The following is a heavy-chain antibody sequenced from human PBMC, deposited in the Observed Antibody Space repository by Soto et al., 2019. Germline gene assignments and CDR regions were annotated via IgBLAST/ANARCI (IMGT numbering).Heavy chain of an antibody. Sequence: SETLSLTCTVSGGSIRNYYWNWIRQPPGKGLEWIGYIYSSGTTNYNPSLGSRVTISVDTSKSQFSLKLSSVTAADTAVYYCARARTPYYYDNTGYFLFDPWGQGTLVT. CDR2: IYSSGTT. V-gene: IGHV4-59*01. J-gene: IGHJ5*02. D-gene: IGHD3-22*01. CDR1: GGSIRNYY. CDR3: ARARTPYYYDNTGYFLFDP.